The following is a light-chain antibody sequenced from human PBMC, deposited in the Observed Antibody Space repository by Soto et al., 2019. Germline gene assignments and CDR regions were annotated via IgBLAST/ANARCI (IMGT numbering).Light chain of an antibody. Sequence: QSALTQPASVSGSPGQSITISCTGTSSDVGGYNYVSWYQQHPGTAPKLMIFEVRNRPSGVSNRFSGSKSGNTASLTISGLQAEDDADYYCSSYNSSSTVVFGGGTKLTVL. CDR2: EVR. J-gene: IGLJ2*01. CDR1: SSDVGGYNY. V-gene: IGLV2-14*01. CDR3: SSYNSSSTVV.